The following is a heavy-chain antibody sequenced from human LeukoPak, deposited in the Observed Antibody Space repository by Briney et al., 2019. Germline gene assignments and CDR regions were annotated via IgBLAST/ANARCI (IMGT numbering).Heavy chain of an antibody. J-gene: IGHJ5*02. CDR1: GLTFSSNA. V-gene: IGHV3-23*01. CDR2: VSASGASI. CDR3: AKDAAVVVPAARGWFDA. D-gene: IGHD2-2*01. Sequence: PGGSLRPSCAASGLTFSSNAMSWVRQAPGKGLEWVSAVSASGASIYYADSVKGRFTISRDNSKNTLYLQMNSLRVEDTAIYYCAKDAAVVVPAARGWFDAWGQGTLVTVSS.